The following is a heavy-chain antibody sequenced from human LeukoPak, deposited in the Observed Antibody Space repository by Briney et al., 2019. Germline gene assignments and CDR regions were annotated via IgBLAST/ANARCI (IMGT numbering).Heavy chain of an antibody. CDR3: ARHYDSGYELKYYFDY. J-gene: IGHJ4*02. V-gene: IGHV4-38-2*02. CDR1: GYSISSGYY. CDR2: IYHSGST. D-gene: IGHD5-12*01. Sequence: SETLSLTCTVSGYSISSGYYWGWIRQPPGKGLEWIGSIYHSGSTYYNPSLKSRVTISVDTSKNQFSLKLSSVTAADTAVYYCARHYDSGYELKYYFDYWGQGTLVTVSS.